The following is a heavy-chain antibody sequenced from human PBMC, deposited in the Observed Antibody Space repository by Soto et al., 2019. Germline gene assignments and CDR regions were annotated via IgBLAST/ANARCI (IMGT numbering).Heavy chain of an antibody. V-gene: IGHV1-18*01. CDR2: ISAYNGNT. D-gene: IGHD3-10*01. CDR3: ARDLTMVRGVTSWFDH. CDR1: GYTFTSYG. J-gene: IGHJ5*02. Sequence: GXSVKVSCKASGYTFTSYGISWVRQAPGQGLEWMGWISAYNGNTNYAQKLQGRVTMTTDASTSTAYMELRSLRSDDTAVYYCARDLTMVRGVTSWFDHWGQGTLVTVSS.